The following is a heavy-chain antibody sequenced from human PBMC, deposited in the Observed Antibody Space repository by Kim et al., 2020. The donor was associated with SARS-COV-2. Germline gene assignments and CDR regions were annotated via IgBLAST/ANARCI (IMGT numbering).Heavy chain of an antibody. CDR2: ISSSSSTI. Sequence: GGSLRLSCAASGFTFSSYSMNWVRQAPGKGLEWVSYISSSSSTIYYADSVKGRFTISRDNAKNSLYLQMNSLRDEDTAVYYCARDTAYCGGDCYSSNWYFDLWGRGTLVTVSS. CDR1: GFTFSSYS. D-gene: IGHD2-21*02. CDR3: ARDTAYCGGDCYSSNWYFDL. J-gene: IGHJ2*01. V-gene: IGHV3-48*02.